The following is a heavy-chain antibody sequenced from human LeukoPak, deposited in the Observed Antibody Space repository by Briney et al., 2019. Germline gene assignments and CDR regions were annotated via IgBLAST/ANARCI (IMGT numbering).Heavy chain of an antibody. J-gene: IGHJ6*02. D-gene: IGHD2-2*01. Sequence: SETLSLTCTVSGGSISRSSYYWGWIRQSPGKGLEWIGSIYYTGTTYNNPSLKSRVTISVDTSKNQFSLKLSSVTAADTAVYYCARALVSSVEMDVWGQGTTVTVSS. CDR2: IYYTGTT. CDR1: GGSISRSSYY. CDR3: ARALVSSVEMDV. V-gene: IGHV4-39*01.